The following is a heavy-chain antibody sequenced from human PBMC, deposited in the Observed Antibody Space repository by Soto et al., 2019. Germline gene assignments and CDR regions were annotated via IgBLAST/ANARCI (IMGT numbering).Heavy chain of an antibody. J-gene: IGHJ4*01. CDR1: GFTFSAYS. Sequence: EVQLVESGGGLVQPGGSLRLSCAASGFTFSAYSMNWVRQAPGKGLEWISYISSGSSTINSADSVKGRFTISRDNAKNSVFLEMNSLRDEDTAVYYCARYGAWAFDYWGRGTLVTVSS. D-gene: IGHD4-17*01. V-gene: IGHV3-48*02. CDR3: ARYGAWAFDY. CDR2: ISSGSSTI.